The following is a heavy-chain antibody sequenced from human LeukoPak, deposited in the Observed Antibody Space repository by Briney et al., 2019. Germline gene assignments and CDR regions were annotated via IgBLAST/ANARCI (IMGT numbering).Heavy chain of an antibody. J-gene: IGHJ5*02. Sequence: PGGSLRLSCAASGFTFSSYDMSWVRQAPGKGLERVSAISGSGGSTYYADSVKGRFTISRDNSKNTLNLQMNSLRAEDTAVYYCAKSPYSSSSGWFDPWGQGTLVTVSS. CDR2: ISGSGGST. V-gene: IGHV3-23*01. D-gene: IGHD6-6*01. CDR3: AKSPYSSSSGWFDP. CDR1: GFTFSSYD.